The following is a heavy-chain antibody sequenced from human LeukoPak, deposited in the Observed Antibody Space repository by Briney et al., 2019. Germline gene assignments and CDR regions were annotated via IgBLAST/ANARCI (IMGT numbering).Heavy chain of an antibody. D-gene: IGHD5-24*01. CDR3: ARDRKVYNSGTSGMDV. CDR2: ISSSGSTI. CDR1: GFTFSSYA. V-gene: IGHV3-48*03. J-gene: IGHJ6*02. Sequence: PGGSVRLSCAASGFTFSSYAMNWVRQAPGKGLEWVSYISSSGSTIYYADSVKGRFTISRDNAKNSLYLQMNSLRAEDTAVYYCARDRKVYNSGTSGMDVWGQGTTVTVSS.